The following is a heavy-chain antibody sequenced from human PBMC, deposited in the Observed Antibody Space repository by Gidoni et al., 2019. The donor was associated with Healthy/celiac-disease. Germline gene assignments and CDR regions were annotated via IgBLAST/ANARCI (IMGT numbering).Heavy chain of an antibody. D-gene: IGHD6-13*01. CDR3: ARAIAAAGNGFDY. Sequence: QVQLQESGPGLVKPSQTLSLTCTVSGGSISIGGYYWGWIRQHPGKGREWIGYIYYSGSTYYNPSLKSRVTISVDTSKNQFSLKLSSVTAADTAVYYCARAIAAAGNGFDYWGQGTLVTVSS. V-gene: IGHV4-31*03. CDR2: IYYSGST. CDR1: GGSISIGGYY. J-gene: IGHJ4*02.